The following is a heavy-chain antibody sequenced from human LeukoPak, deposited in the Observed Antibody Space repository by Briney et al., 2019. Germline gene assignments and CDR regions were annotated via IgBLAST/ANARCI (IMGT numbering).Heavy chain of an antibody. CDR3: AAYSYGCFDH. V-gene: IGHV4-34*01. D-gene: IGHD5-18*01. CDR2: INHSGST. Sequence: LSLTCAVYGGSFSGYYWSWIRQPPGKGLEWIGEINHSGSTNYNPSLKSRVTISVDTSKNQFSLKLSSVTAADTAVYYCAAYSYGCFDHWGQGTPVTVSS. CDR1: GGSFSGYY. J-gene: IGHJ4*02.